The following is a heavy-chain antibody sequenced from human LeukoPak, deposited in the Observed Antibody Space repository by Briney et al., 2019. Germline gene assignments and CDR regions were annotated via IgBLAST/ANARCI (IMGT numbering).Heavy chain of an antibody. D-gene: IGHD3-22*01. V-gene: IGHV1-2*02. CDR2: INPNSGGT. Sequence: GASVKVSCKASGYTFTGYYKHWVRQAPGQGLEYMGWINPNSGGTKSAQKFQGRVTMTRDTSISTGYMELSGLASDDAAVYYCARTSVEVGQNYYGMDVWGQGTTVTVSS. CDR1: GYTFTGYY. J-gene: IGHJ6*02. CDR3: ARTSVEVGQNYYGMDV.